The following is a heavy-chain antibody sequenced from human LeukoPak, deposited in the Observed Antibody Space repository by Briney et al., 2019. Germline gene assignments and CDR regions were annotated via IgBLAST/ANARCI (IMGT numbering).Heavy chain of an antibody. V-gene: IGHV3-48*04. Sequence: GGSLRLSCAASGFTFSSSTMSWIRQAPGKGLEWVSHISRSSNTIYYADSVKGRFTISRDNAKNSLYLQMNSLRAEDTAVYYCARVPGVSYYDSSGYYCDYWGQGTLVTVSS. CDR3: ARVPGVSYYDSSGYYCDY. D-gene: IGHD3-22*01. J-gene: IGHJ4*02. CDR1: GFTFSSST. CDR2: ISRSSNTI.